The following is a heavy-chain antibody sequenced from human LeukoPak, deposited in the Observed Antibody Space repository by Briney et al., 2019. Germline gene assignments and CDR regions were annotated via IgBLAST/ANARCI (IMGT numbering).Heavy chain of an antibody. CDR1: GYTFTSYD. J-gene: IGHJ6*03. V-gene: IGHV1-8*01. CDR3: ARGKWVATYYDFWSSYPPGGYYMDV. CDR2: MNPNSGNT. D-gene: IGHD3-3*01. Sequence: ASVKVSCKASGYTFTSYDINWVRQATGQGLEWMGWMNPNSGNTGYAQKFQGRVTMTRNTSISTAYMELSSLRSEDTAVYYCARGKWVATYYDFWSSYPPGGYYMDVWGKGTTVTVSS.